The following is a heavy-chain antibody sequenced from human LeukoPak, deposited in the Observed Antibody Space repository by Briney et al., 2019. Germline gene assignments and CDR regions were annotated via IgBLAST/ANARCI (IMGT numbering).Heavy chain of an antibody. J-gene: IGHJ4*02. CDR1: GFTFSDYA. Sequence: GGSLRLSCGASGFTFSDYAMNWVRQAPGKGPEWISYISSGGSVMHYADSVKGRFTISRDNVENSLYLQMNSLRVEDTAVYYCTRDLEYWGQGVLVTVSS. CDR2: ISSGGSVM. V-gene: IGHV3-48*01. CDR3: TRDLEY.